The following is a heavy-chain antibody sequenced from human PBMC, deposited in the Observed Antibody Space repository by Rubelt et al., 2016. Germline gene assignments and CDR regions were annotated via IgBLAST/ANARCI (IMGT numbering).Heavy chain of an antibody. J-gene: IGHJ4*02. V-gene: IGHV4-59*01. CDR1: GGSISSYY. CDR2: IYYSGST. D-gene: IGHD3-22*01. Sequence: QVQLQESGPGLVKPSGTLSLTCTVSGGSISSYYWSWIRQPPGKGLEWIGYIYYSGSTNYNPSLKSRVTISVDTSKNQFSLKLSSVTAADTAVYYCARSSGYSDYWGQGTLVTVSS. CDR3: ARSSGYSDY.